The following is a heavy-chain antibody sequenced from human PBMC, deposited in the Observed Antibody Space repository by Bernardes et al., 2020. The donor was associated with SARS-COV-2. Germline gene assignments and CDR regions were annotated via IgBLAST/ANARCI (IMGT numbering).Heavy chain of an antibody. CDR1: GFTFSSYW. Sequence: GGSLRLSCAASGFTFSSYWMSWVRQAPGKGLEWVANIKQDGREQYYVDSVKGRFTISRDNAKNSLYLQMNSLRAEDTAVYYCARDLSVVPAASPYYYYYGMDVWGQGTTVTVSS. CDR2: IKQDGREQ. J-gene: IGHJ6*02. D-gene: IGHD2-2*01. CDR3: ARDLSVVPAASPYYYYYGMDV. V-gene: IGHV3-7*01.